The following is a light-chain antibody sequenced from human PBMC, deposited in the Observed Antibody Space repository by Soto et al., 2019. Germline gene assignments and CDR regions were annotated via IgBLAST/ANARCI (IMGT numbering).Light chain of an antibody. CDR2: GAS. CDR3: QHYGETPIT. V-gene: IGKV3-20*01. J-gene: IGKJ5*01. Sequence: EIVLTQSPATLSLSPGERATLSCRASQSLRRLLAWYQHEPGQSRRLLISGASMRASGVPVRFSGSWSGTDFTLTISRLEQEYFAVYYCQHYGETPITFGLGTRLEIK. CDR1: QSLRRL.